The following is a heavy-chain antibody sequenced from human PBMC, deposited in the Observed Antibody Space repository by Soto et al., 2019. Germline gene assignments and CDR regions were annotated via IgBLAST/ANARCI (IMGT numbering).Heavy chain of an antibody. Sequence: SETLSLTCSVSGGSISSGDYYWSWIRQPPGKGLEWIGYIYYSGSTYYNPSLKSRVTISVDTSKNQFSLKLSSVTAADTAVYYCAREYGIPFFFDYWGQGTLVTVSS. V-gene: IGHV4-30-4*02. D-gene: IGHD5-18*01. CDR2: IYYSGST. J-gene: IGHJ4*02. CDR3: AREYGIPFFFDY. CDR1: GGSISSGDYY.